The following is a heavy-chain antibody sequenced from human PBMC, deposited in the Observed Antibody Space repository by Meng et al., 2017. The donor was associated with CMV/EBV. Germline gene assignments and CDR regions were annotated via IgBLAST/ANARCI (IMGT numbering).Heavy chain of an antibody. CDR1: GYTFTGYY. J-gene: IGHJ6*02. V-gene: IGHV1-2*02. CDR3: ARDCKAYYDFWSGQGGMDI. Sequence: ASVKVSCKASGYTFTGYYMHWVRQAPGPGLEWMGWINPNSGGTNYAQKFQGRVTMTRDTSISTAYMELSRLRSDDTAVYYCARDCKAYYDFWSGQGGMDIWGQGTTVTVSS. D-gene: IGHD3-3*01. CDR2: INPNSGGT.